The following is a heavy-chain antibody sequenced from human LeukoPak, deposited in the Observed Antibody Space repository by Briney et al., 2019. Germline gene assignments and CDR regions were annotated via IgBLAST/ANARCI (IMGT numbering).Heavy chain of an antibody. CDR2: INHNGNVN. CDR3: ARVPPYDILTGYHYGMDV. D-gene: IGHD3-9*01. CDR1: GFTFSSYW. J-gene: IGHJ6*02. V-gene: IGHV3-7*01. Sequence: PGGSLRLSCAASGFTFSSYWMNWARQAPGKGLEWVASINHNGNVNYYVDSVKGRFTISRDNAKNSLYLQMNSLRAEDTAVYYCARVPPYDILTGYHYGMDVWGQGTTVTVSS.